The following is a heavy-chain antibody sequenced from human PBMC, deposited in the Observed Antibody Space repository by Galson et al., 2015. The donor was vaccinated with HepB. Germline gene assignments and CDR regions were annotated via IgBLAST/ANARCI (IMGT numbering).Heavy chain of an antibody. V-gene: IGHV1-18*01. Sequence: SVNVSCKASGYTFSTYSITWVRQAPGQGLEWMGWMSPDNRDTNYAGKFQGRVTMTTDKFTSTAYLKPRSLRSDDTAVYYCARGAVLGMVGGSQNNWFDPWGQGTLVTVSS. CDR3: ARGAVLGMVGGSQNNWFDP. CDR1: GYTFSTYS. D-gene: IGHD2-15*01. J-gene: IGHJ5*02. CDR2: MSPDNRDT.